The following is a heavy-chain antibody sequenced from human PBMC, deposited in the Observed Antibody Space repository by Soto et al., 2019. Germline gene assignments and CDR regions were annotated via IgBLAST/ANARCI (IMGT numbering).Heavy chain of an antibody. CDR2: IYSNGGST. CDR3: VKDRYYYDSSAYRSAY. J-gene: IGHJ4*02. V-gene: IGHV3-64D*06. CDR1: GFTFSNYA. Sequence: WGSLRLSCSASGFTFSNYAMHWFRQSPGKGLEYVSAIYSNGGSTFYADSVRGRFTISRDNSKNTLYLQMSSLRAEDTAVYYCVKDRYYYDSSAYRSAYWGQGTLVTVSS. D-gene: IGHD3-22*01.